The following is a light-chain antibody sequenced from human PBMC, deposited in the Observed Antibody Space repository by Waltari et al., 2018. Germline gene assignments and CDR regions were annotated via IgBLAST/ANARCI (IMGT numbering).Light chain of an antibody. CDR1: QTINGW. V-gene: IGKV1-5*01. J-gene: IGKJ1*01. CDR2: DAS. CDR3: QQYLLFWT. Sequence: DIQMTQSPSTLSASVGDRVTITCRASQTINGWLAWYQPKPGKAPELLIHDASTLESGVPPRFSGSGSGTEFTLTISSGQPEDVATYYCQQYLLFWTFGQGTRVEIK.